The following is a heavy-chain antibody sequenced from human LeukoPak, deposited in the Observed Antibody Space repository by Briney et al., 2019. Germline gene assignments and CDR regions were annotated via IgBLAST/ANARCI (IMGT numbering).Heavy chain of an antibody. Sequence: ASLKVSCKASGYTFTGYYMHWVRQAPGQGLEWMGWINPISGGTNYAQNFQGRVTMTRDTSITTAYMELSSLRSDDTAVYYCARSLSSGWLDDWGQGTLVTVSS. D-gene: IGHD6-19*01. CDR3: ARSLSSGWLDD. CDR1: GYTFTGYY. CDR2: INPISGGT. V-gene: IGHV1-2*02. J-gene: IGHJ4*02.